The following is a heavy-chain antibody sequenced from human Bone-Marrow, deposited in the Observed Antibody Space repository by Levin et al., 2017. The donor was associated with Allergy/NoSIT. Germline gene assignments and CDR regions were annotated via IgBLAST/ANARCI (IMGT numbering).Heavy chain of an antibody. J-gene: IGHJ6*02. V-gene: IGHV4-61*01. CDR2: INYRGGT. CDR3: ARNRIIVSGGNDYYYGMDG. CDR1: GGSVSSGTYY. D-gene: IGHD5/OR15-5a*01. Sequence: SETLSLTCSVSGGSVSSGTYYWSWIRRPPGKGLEWIGYINYRGGTKYNPSLESRVTISVDTSKNEFSLKVTSVTAADTAVYYCARNRIIVSGGNDYYYGMDGWGQGTTVTVSS.